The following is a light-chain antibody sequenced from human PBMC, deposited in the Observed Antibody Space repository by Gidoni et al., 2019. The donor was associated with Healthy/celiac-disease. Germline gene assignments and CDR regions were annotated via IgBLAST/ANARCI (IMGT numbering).Light chain of an antibody. V-gene: IGKV1-39*01. J-gene: IGKJ5*01. CDR3: QQSYSTPIT. Sequence: DIQMTQSPSSLSASVGDRVTITCRASQSISSYLNWYQQKPGKDPKILIYAASSLQSGVPSRFSGSGSGTYFTLTISSLQPEEFATYYCQQSYSTPITFXXXTRLEIK. CDR1: QSISSY. CDR2: AAS.